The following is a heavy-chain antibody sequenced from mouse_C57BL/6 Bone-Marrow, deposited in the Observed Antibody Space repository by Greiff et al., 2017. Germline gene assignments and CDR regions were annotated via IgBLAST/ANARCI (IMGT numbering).Heavy chain of an antibody. V-gene: IGHV1-26*01. Sequence: EVQLQQSGPELVKPGASVKISCKASGYTFTDYYMNWVKQSHGKSLEWIGDINPNNGGTSYNQKFKGKATLTVDKSSSTAYMELRSLTSEDSAVYYCARNLYGNYVYFDVWGTGTTVTVSS. CDR1: GYTFTDYY. CDR3: ARNLYGNYVYFDV. CDR2: INPNNGGT. J-gene: IGHJ1*03. D-gene: IGHD2-1*01.